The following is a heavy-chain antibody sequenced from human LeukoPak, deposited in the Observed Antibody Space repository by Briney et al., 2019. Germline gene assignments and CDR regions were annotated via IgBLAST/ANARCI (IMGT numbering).Heavy chain of an antibody. CDR3: AREALHPEAFDI. V-gene: IGHV4-59*01. J-gene: IGHJ3*02. CDR2: IYYSGST. CDR1: GGSISSYY. Sequence: SETLSLTCTVSGGSISSYYWSWIRQPPGKGLEWIGYIYYSGSTNYNPSLKSRVTISVDTSKNQFSLKLSSVTAADTAVYYCAREALHPEAFDIWGQGTMVTVSS. D-gene: IGHD1-14*01.